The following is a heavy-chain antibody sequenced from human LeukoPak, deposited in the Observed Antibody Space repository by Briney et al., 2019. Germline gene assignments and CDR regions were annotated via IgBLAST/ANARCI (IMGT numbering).Heavy chain of an antibody. Sequence: SETLSLTCAVYGGSFSGYYWSWIRQPPGKGLEWIGYIYYSGSTNYNPSLKSRVTISVDTSKNQFSLKLSSVTAADTAVYYCARQRVGITIFGVAPGYFDYWGQGTLVTVSS. CDR2: IYYSGST. CDR1: GGSFSGYY. D-gene: IGHD3-3*01. CDR3: ARQRVGITIFGVAPGYFDY. J-gene: IGHJ4*02. V-gene: IGHV4-59*08.